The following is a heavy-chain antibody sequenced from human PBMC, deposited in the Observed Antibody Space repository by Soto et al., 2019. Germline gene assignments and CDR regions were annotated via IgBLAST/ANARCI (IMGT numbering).Heavy chain of an antibody. CDR2: ISSSGSTI. CDR3: ARGLKTYYYYYMDV. V-gene: IGHV3-11*01. D-gene: IGHD3-16*01. CDR1: GFTFSDYY. Sequence: GGSLRLSCAASGFTFSDYYMSWIRQAPGKGLEWVSYISSSGSTIYYADSVKGRFTISRDNAKNSLYLQMNSLRAEDTAVYYCARGLKTYYYYYMDVWGKGTTVTVSS. J-gene: IGHJ6*03.